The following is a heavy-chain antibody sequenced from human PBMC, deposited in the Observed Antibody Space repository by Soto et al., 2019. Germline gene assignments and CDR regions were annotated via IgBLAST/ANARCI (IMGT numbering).Heavy chain of an antibody. V-gene: IGHV3-66*01. CDR3: ARDPWAADY. CDR2: IYSGGST. CDR1: GFTVSTKY. J-gene: IGHJ4*02. D-gene: IGHD3-16*01. Sequence: EVQLVESGGGLVQPGGSLRLSCAASGFTVSTKYMSWVRQAPGKGLEWVSVIYSGGSTFYADSVRGRFTISRDNSKNTVNLQLNSLRAEDPAVYYCARDPWAADYWGQGILVTASS.